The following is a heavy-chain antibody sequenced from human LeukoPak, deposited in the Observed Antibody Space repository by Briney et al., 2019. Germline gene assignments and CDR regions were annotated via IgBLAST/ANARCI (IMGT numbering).Heavy chain of an antibody. V-gene: IGHV3-21*01. CDR3: ARDLNAKYYFDY. CDR2: ISSSSSYI. D-gene: IGHD4/OR15-4a*01. CDR1: GFTFNSYS. Sequence: GGSLRLSCAASGFTFNSYSMNWVRQAPGKGLEWVSSISSSSSYIYYVDSVKGRFTISRDNAKNSLYLQMNSLRAEDTAAYYCARDLNAKYYFDYWGQGTLVTVSS. J-gene: IGHJ4*02.